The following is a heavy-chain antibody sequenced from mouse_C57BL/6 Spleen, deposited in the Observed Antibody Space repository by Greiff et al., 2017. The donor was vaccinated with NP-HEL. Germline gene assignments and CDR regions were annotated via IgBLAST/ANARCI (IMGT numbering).Heavy chain of an antibody. CDR2: INPNNGGT. CDR3: ARANLLLRHYFDY. J-gene: IGHJ2*01. CDR1: GYTFTDYN. Sequence: EVQLKESGPELVKPGASVKIPCKASGYTFTDYNMDWVKQSHGKSLEWIGDINPNNGGTIYNQKFKGKATLTVDKSSSTAYMELRSLTSEDTAVYYCARANLLLRHYFDYWGQGTTLTVSS. D-gene: IGHD1-1*01. V-gene: IGHV1-18*01.